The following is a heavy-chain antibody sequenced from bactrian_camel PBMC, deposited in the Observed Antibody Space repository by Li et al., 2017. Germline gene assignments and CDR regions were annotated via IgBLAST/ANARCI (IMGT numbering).Heavy chain of an antibody. CDR2: IGTDVRGVATT. CDR1: GDSAGSSC. Sequence: HVQLVESGGGSVQAGGSLTLSCAVTGDSAGSSCVAWFREVPGLDRDGVAAIGTDVRGVATTYYDRRLVKGRFTISRDNARSTEYLQLNSLTTEDTAIYYCLVGFDYWGQGTQVTVS. J-gene: IGHJ4*01. V-gene: IGHV3S54*01. D-gene: IGHD2*01. CDR3: LVGFDY.